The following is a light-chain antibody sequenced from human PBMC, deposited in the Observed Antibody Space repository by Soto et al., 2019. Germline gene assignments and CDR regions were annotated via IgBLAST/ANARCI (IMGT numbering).Light chain of an antibody. J-gene: IGKJ4*01. CDR3: QQYNRWPLA. CDR1: QSVEDD. V-gene: IGKV3-15*01. CDR2: GAT. Sequence: ERVMTQSPATLAVSPGGRATLSCRASQSVEDDVAWYQQRPDQAPRLLISGATERATDVPARFSGSGSGTDFTLTINSLQSDDIGVYYCQQYNRWPLAFGGGTKVELK.